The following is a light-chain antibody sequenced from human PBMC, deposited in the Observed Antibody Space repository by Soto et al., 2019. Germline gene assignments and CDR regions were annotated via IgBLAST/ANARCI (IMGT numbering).Light chain of an antibody. J-gene: IGKJ5*01. V-gene: IGKV3-11*01. Sequence: IVLPQYPATLSLSPGERATLSCRASQTISSYLLWYQQKPGQAPRLLIYDASNRATGIPARFSGSGSETDFTLTISSLEPEDFAVYYCQHRMNWPLTFGQGTRLEIK. CDR1: QTISSY. CDR2: DAS. CDR3: QHRMNWPLT.